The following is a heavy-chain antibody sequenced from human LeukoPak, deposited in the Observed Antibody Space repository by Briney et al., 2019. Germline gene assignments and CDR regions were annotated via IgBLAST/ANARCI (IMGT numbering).Heavy chain of an antibody. CDR3: ARGRATVTNDAFDI. J-gene: IGHJ3*02. CDR2: IIPIFGTA. V-gene: IGHV1-69*05. CDR1: GGTFSSYA. Sequence: SVKVSCKASGGTFSSYAISWVRQAPGQGLEWMGGIIPIFGTANYAQKFQGRVTITTDESTSTAYMELSSLRSEDTAVYYCARGRATVTNDAFDIWGQRTMVTVSS. D-gene: IGHD4-17*01.